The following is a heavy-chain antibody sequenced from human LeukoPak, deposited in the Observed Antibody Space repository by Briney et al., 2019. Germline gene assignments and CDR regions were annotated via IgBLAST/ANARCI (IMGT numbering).Heavy chain of an antibody. CDR3: ALRHDFWSGYDY. Sequence: GASVKVSCKASGYTFTGYYMHWARQAPGQGIEWMGWISAYNGNTNYAQKLQGRVTMTTDTSTSTAYMELRSLRSDDTAVYYCALRHDFWSGYDYWGQGTLVTVSS. V-gene: IGHV1-18*04. CDR1: GYTFTGYY. CDR2: ISAYNGNT. D-gene: IGHD3-3*01. J-gene: IGHJ4*02.